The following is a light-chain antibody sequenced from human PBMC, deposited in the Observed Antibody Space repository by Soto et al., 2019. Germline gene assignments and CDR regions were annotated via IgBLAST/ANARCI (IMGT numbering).Light chain of an antibody. CDR3: QQYTNWPPIT. CDR1: QSVSSY. J-gene: IGKJ5*01. Sequence: EIVLTQSPVTLSLSPGERATLSCRASQSVSSYLAWYQQKPGQAPRLLIYDASNRATGIPARFSGSGSGADFTLTISNLQSEDFAVYYCQQYTNWPPITFGQGTRLEIK. CDR2: DAS. V-gene: IGKV3-11*01.